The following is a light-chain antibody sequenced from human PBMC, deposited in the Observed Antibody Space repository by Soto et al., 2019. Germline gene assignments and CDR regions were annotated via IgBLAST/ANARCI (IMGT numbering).Light chain of an antibody. CDR1: SSDVGAYNF. CDR3: SSYTNINTRACV. V-gene: IGLV2-14*01. CDR2: EVT. Sequence: QSALTQPASVSGSPGQSITISCTGTSSDVGAYNFVSWYQHHPGRAPKLIIYEVTIRPSGVSNRFSGSKSGNTASLTISGLQAEDEAEYYCSSYTNINTRACVFGTGTKVTVL. J-gene: IGLJ1*01.